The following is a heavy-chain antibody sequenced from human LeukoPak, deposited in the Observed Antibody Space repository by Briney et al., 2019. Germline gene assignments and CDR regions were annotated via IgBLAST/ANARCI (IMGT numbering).Heavy chain of an antibody. CDR1: GGSISSGSYY. CDR2: IYTSGST. Sequence: SQTLSLTCTVSGGSISSGSYYWSWIRQPAGKGLEWIGRIYTSGSTNYNPSLKSRVTISVDTSKNQFSLKLSSVTAADTAVYYCARTVEVRFLEPRIDPWGQGTLVTVSS. CDR3: ARTVEVRFLEPRIDP. D-gene: IGHD3-3*01. V-gene: IGHV4-61*02. J-gene: IGHJ5*02.